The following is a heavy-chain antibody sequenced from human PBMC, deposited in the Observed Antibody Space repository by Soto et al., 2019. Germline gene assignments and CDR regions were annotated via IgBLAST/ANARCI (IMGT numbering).Heavy chain of an antibody. CDR2: INPNSGDT. CDR3: ARTYCTSTSCYGYFDY. J-gene: IGHJ4*02. V-gene: IGHV1-2*02. Sequence: SVKVSCKASGYTFTGYYMHWVRQAPGQGLEWMGWINPNSGDTNYAQKFQGRVTMTRDTSISTAYMELSRLRSDDTAVYYCARTYCTSTSCYGYFDYWGQGTLVTVSS. CDR1: GYTFTGYY. D-gene: IGHD2-2*01.